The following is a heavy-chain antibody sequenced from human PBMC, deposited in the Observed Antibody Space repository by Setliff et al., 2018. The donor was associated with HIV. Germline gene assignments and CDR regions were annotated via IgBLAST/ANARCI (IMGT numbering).Heavy chain of an antibody. V-gene: IGHV1-18*01. J-gene: IGHJ6*03. CDR3: VRLTADRTNYYYYMDV. D-gene: IGHD2-8*01. CDR2: IDSNNGNR. Sequence: ASVKVSCKASGYSLSTYAISWVRQAPGQGLEWMGWIDSNNGNRNFAQKFRGRVTTTTDISTNTAYMEVRSLSFDDTAVYYCVRLTADRTNYYYYMDVWGKGTTVTVSS. CDR1: GYSLSTYA.